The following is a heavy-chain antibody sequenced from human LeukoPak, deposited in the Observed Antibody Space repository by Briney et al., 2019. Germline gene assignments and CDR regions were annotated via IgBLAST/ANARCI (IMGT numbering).Heavy chain of an antibody. CDR1: GFTFSSNY. D-gene: IGHD5/OR15-5a*01. Sequence: PGGSLRLSCAASGFTFSSNYMNWVRQAPGKGLEWVSIIYSGGSTFYADSVKGRFTISRDNSKNTLHLQMNSLRAEDTAVYYCARSNDAFDIWGQGTMVTVSS. V-gene: IGHV3-53*01. J-gene: IGHJ3*02. CDR3: ARSNDAFDI. CDR2: IYSGGST.